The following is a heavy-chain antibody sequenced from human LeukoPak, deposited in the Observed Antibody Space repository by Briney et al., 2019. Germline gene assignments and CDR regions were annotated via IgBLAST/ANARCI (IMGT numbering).Heavy chain of an antibody. V-gene: IGHV3-21*01. J-gene: IGHJ6*02. CDR1: GFTFSSYS. Sequence: GGSLRLSCAASGFTFSSYSMNWVRQAPGKGLEWVSSISSSSSYIYYADSVKGRFTISRDNAKNSLYLQMNSLRAEDTAVYYCARVLGSSGWLSPHAHYGMDVWGQGTTVTVSS. D-gene: IGHD6-19*01. CDR2: ISSSSSYI. CDR3: ARVLGSSGWLSPHAHYGMDV.